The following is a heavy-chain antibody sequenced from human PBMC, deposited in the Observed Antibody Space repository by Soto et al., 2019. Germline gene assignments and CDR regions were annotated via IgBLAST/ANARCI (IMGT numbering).Heavy chain of an antibody. D-gene: IGHD3-3*01. CDR1: GFTFSSYG. V-gene: IGHV3-30*18. Sequence: QVQLVESGGGVVQPGRSLRLSCAASGFTFSSYGMHWVRQAPGKGLEWVAGISYDGSNKYYADSVKGRFTISRDNSKNTLYLQMNSLRAEDTAVYYCAKDSGFLSPRPDFQHWGQGTLVTVSS. CDR3: AKDSGFLSPRPDFQH. CDR2: ISYDGSNK. J-gene: IGHJ1*01.